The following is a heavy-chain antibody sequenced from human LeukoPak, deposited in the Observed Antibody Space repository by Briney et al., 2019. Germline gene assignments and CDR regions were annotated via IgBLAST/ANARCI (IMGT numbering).Heavy chain of an antibody. CDR2: INHSGST. CDR3: ARQGPTEIFDY. CDR1: GGSFSGYY. V-gene: IGHV4-34*01. J-gene: IGHJ4*02. D-gene: IGHD1-1*01. Sequence: SETLSLTCAVYGGSFSGYYWSWIRQPPGKGLEWIGEINHSGSTNYNPSLKSRVTISVDTSKNQFSLKLSSVTAADTAVYYCARQGPTEIFDYWGQGALVTVSS.